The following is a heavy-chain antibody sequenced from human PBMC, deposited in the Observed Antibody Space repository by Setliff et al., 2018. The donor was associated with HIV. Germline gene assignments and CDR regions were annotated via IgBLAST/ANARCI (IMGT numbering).Heavy chain of an antibody. J-gene: IGHJ6*03. CDR1: GYISTSYD. CDR2: MNPGSGNT. Sequence: GASVKVSCKASGYISTSYDINWVRQATGQGLEWMGWMNPGSGNTGSAQNFQGRLTITWNTSISTAYMELGSLGFDDTAVYFCARTRSGGSSVYYYYYMDVWGQGTAVTVSS. V-gene: IGHV1-8*01. D-gene: IGHD2-15*01. CDR3: ARTRSGGSSVYYYYYMDV.